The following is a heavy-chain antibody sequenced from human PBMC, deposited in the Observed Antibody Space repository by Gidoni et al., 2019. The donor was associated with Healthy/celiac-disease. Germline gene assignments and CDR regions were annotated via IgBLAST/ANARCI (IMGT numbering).Heavy chain of an antibody. CDR2: ISGSGGST. CDR1: GLTLGSYA. J-gene: IGHJ6*02. Sequence: EVQLLESGGGLVRPGGFLSLSCASSGLTLGSYAMHWVRQAPGKGLEWVSAISGSGGSTYYADSVKGRFTISRDNSKNTLYLQMNSLRAEDTAVYYCAKDQPPELLWFGELSPYGMDVWGQGTTVTVSS. D-gene: IGHD3-10*01. V-gene: IGHV3-23*01. CDR3: AKDQPPELLWFGELSPYGMDV.